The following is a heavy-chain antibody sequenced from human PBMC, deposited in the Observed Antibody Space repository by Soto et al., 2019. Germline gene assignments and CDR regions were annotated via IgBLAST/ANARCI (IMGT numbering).Heavy chain of an antibody. CDR1: GFTFSSYS. J-gene: IGHJ3*02. Sequence: GSLRLSCAASGFTFSSYSMNWVRQAPGKGPEWVSSISSSSSYIYYADSVKGRFTISRDNAKNSLYLQMNSLRAEDTAVYYCARDMGKWELLGANAFDIWGQGTMVTVSS. CDR3: ARDMGKWELLGANAFDI. CDR2: ISSSSSYI. D-gene: IGHD1-26*01. V-gene: IGHV3-21*01.